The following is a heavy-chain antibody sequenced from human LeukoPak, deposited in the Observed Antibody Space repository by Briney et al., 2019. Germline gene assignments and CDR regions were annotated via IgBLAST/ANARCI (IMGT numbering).Heavy chain of an antibody. CDR3: ASPRAIAAARFDP. V-gene: IGHV4-39*01. J-gene: IGHJ5*02. Sequence: KPSETLSLTCTVSGGSISGSSYYWGWIRQPPGKGLEWIGSIYYSGSTYYNPSLKSRVTISVDTSKNQFSLKLSSVTAADTAVYYCASPRAIAAARFDPWGQGTLVTVSS. D-gene: IGHD6-13*01. CDR2: IYYSGST. CDR1: GGSISGSSYY.